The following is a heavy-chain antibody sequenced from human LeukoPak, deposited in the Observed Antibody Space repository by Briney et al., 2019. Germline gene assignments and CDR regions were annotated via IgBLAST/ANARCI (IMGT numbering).Heavy chain of an antibody. V-gene: IGHV1-2*02. D-gene: IGHD3-3*01. Sequence: ASVKVSCKASGYTFTGYYMHWVRQAPGQGLEWMGWINPNSGGTNYAQKFQGRVTMTRDTSISTAYMELSRLRSDDTTVYCCARAITILGVALFDYWGQGSLVTVSS. CDR1: GYTFTGYY. CDR2: INPNSGGT. J-gene: IGHJ4*02. CDR3: ARAITILGVALFDY.